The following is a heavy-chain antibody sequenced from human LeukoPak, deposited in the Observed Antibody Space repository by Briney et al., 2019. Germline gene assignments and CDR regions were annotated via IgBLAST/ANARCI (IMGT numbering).Heavy chain of an antibody. CDR3: ARAGYCSSSTCYVKAFDI. J-gene: IGHJ3*02. CDR1: GGSIRGYY. CDR2: IFIGGNT. V-gene: IGHV4-4*07. D-gene: IGHD2-2*01. Sequence: SETLSLTCTVSGGSIRGYYWSWIRLPAGKGLEWIGRIFIGGNTNYNPSLKSRVTMSIDTSKNQVSLELSSVTAADTAVYYCARAGYCSSSTCYVKAFDIWGQGTVVTVSS.